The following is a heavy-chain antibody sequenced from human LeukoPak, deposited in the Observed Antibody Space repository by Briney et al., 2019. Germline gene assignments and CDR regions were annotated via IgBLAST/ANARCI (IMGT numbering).Heavy chain of an antibody. CDR2: IKQDGSEK. V-gene: IGHV3-7*01. CDR1: GFTFSNHW. Sequence: GGSLRLSCAASGFTFSNHWMSWVRQAPGKGHEWVANIKQDGSEKHYVDSVKDRFTISRDNAKNSLYVEMNSLRAEDTAVYYCATSQRYRWDYWGQGTLVTVSS. D-gene: IGHD1-26*01. CDR3: ATSQRYRWDY. J-gene: IGHJ4*02.